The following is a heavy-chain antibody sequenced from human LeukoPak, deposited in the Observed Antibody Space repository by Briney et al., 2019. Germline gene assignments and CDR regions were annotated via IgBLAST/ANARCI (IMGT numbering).Heavy chain of an antibody. CDR3: AKGDTTWELPHDD. D-gene: IGHD1-26*01. CDR1: GFTSSSYG. J-gene: IGHJ4*02. Sequence: GGSLRLSCAASGFTSSSYGMHWVRQAPGKGLEWVAFIRYDGSNKYYADSVKGRFTISRDKSKNTLYLQMNSLRAEDTAVYYCAKGDTTWELPHDDWGQGILVTVSS. V-gene: IGHV3-30*02. CDR2: IRYDGSNK.